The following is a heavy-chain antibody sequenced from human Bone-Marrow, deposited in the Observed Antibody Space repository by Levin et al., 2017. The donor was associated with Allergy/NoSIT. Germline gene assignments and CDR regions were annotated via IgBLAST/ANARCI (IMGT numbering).Heavy chain of an antibody. J-gene: IGHJ4*02. CDR2: VKQDGSEK. D-gene: IGHD2-15*01. V-gene: IGHV3-7*01. CDR3: ARDRAARTADY. CDR1: GFTFSNYY. Sequence: GGSLRLSCAASGFTFSNYYMTWVRQAPGKGLEWLGNVKQDGSEKYYVDSIKGRFTISRDNAKNSLYLQMNSLRAEDTAVYYCARDRAARTADYWGQGTLVTVSS.